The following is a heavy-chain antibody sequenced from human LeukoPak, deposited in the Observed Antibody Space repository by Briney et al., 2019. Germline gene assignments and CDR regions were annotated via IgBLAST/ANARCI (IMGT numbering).Heavy chain of an antibody. CDR2: IYYSGST. CDR3: ARFSPPDYYYYYYMDV. Sequence: SETLSLTCTVSGGSISSYYWSWIRQPPGKGLEWIGYIYYSGSTNYNPSLKSRVTISVGTSKNQFSLKLSSVTAADTAVYYCARFSPPDYYYYYYMDVWGKGTTVTVSS. V-gene: IGHV4-59*01. J-gene: IGHJ6*03. CDR1: GGSISSYY.